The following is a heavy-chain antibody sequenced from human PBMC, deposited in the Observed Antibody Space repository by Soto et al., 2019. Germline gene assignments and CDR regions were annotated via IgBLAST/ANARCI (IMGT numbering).Heavy chain of an antibody. V-gene: IGHV3-23*01. Sequence: GGSLRLSCAASGFTFSSYAMSWVRQAPGKGLEWVSAISGSGGSTYYADSVKGRFTISRDNSKNTLYLQMNSLRAEDTAVYYCALTIVVVPAAMPGGAFDIWGQGTMVTVSS. CDR2: ISGSGGST. CDR1: GFTFSSYA. J-gene: IGHJ3*02. D-gene: IGHD2-2*01. CDR3: ALTIVVVPAAMPGGAFDI.